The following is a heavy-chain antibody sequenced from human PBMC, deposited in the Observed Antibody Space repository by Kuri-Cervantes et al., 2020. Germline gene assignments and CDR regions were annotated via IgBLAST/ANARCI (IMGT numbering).Heavy chain of an antibody. J-gene: IGHJ6*02. CDR2: INHSGST. CDR1: GGSFSGYY. V-gene: IGHV4-34*01. Sequence: ESLKISCAVYGGSFSGYYWSWIRQPPGKGLKWIGEINHSGSTNYNPSLKSRVTISVDTSKNQFSLKLSSVTAADTAVYYCASGTSMIHLRKRGYYGMDVWGQGTTVTVSS. D-gene: IGHD3-22*01. CDR3: ASGTSMIHLRKRGYYGMDV.